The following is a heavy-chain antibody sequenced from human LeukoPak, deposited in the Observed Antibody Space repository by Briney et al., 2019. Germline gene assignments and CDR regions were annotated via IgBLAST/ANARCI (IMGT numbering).Heavy chain of an antibody. Sequence: SETLSLTCTVSGVSISTDYWTWVRQSPGKGLEWIGYIHYSGSTSYNPSLKSRVTISVDTSKNQFSLKLTSVTSADTAVYYCARVDIGSGTYYRYYYYMDVWGKGTTVTVSS. CDR2: IHYSGST. CDR1: GVSISTDY. J-gene: IGHJ6*03. D-gene: IGHD3-10*01. V-gene: IGHV4-59*13. CDR3: ARVDIGSGTYYRYYYYMDV.